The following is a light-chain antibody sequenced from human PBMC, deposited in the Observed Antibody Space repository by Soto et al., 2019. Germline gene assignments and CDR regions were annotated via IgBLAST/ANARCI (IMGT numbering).Light chain of an antibody. CDR1: SSDGGSYNR. Sequence: QSALTQPPSVSGSPGQSVTISCTGTSSDGGSYNRVSWYQQPPGTAPKLRIYEVSNRPSGVPDRFSGSKSGSTASLTISGLQAEDEADYYCSSYTSSSTYVFGTGTKVTVL. CDR3: SSYTSSSTYV. CDR2: EVS. J-gene: IGLJ1*01. V-gene: IGLV2-18*02.